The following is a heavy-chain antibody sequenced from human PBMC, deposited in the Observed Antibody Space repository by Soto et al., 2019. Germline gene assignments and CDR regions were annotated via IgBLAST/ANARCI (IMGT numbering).Heavy chain of an antibody. CDR3: ASSPLYVGLDY. D-gene: IGHD2-2*02. Sequence: SVKVSCKASGGTFSSYAISWVRQAPGQGLEWMGGIIPIFGTANYAQKFQGRVTITADESTSTAYMELSSLRSEDTAVYYRASSPLYVGLDYWGQGTLVTVSS. J-gene: IGHJ4*02. V-gene: IGHV1-69*13. CDR2: IIPIFGTA. CDR1: GGTFSSYA.